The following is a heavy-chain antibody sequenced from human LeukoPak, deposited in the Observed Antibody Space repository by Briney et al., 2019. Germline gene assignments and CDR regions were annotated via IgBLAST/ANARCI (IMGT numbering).Heavy chain of an antibody. J-gene: IGHJ4*02. CDR1: GYTFTSYY. Sequence: ASVKVSCKASGYTFTSYYMHWVRQAPGQGLEWMGIINPSGGSTSYAQKFQGRVTMTRDTSTSTVYMELSSLRSEDTAVYYCARADFDWPIAGHDYGGNSLGYYFDYWGQGTLVTVSS. CDR2: INPSGGST. CDR3: ARADFDWPIAGHDYGGNSLGYYFDY. V-gene: IGHV1-46*01. D-gene: IGHD3-9*01.